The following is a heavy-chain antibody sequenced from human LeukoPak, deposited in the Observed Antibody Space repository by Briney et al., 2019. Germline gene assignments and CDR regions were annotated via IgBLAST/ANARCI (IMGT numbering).Heavy chain of an antibody. J-gene: IGHJ4*02. V-gene: IGHV1-2*02. CDR3: ARVKVGATIYYIDY. CDR1: GYTVTVYN. D-gene: IGHD1-26*01. Sequence: ASGTVSCTASGYTVTVYNMYWVRQAPGHPLEWLGWINPISGGTNSAQKFPGRVTMTRDTSISTAYMELSRLRSDDTDVYYCARVKVGATIYYIDYWGQGILVTVSS. CDR2: INPISGGT.